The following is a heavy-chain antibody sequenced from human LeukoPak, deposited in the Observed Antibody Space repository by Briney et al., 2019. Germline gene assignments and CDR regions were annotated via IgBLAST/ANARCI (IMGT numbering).Heavy chain of an antibody. D-gene: IGHD2-21*02. V-gene: IGHV1-69*05. J-gene: IGHJ3*02. CDR2: IIPTFGTA. CDR1: GGTFSSYA. Sequence: ASVKVSCKASGGTFSSYAISWVRQAPGRGLEWMGGIIPTFGTANYAQKFQGRVTITTDETTSTAYMELSSLRSEDTALYYCTRGGDCGGDCHDAFDIWGQGTMVTVSS. CDR3: TRGGDCGGDCHDAFDI.